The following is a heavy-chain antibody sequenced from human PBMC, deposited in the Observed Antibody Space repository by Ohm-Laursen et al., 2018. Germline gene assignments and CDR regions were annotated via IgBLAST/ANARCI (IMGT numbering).Heavy chain of an antibody. J-gene: IGHJ6*02. V-gene: IGHV3-9*01. CDR2: VSWNSDTT. Sequence: SLRLSCAASGFTFPNYAIHWVRQAPGKGLEWVSGVSWNSDTTGYAVSVKGRFTITRDNAKNSVYLQMNSLRAEDTALYYCARFRPYYYYGMDVWGQGTTVTVSS. CDR1: GFTFPNYA. CDR3: ARFRPYYYYGMDV.